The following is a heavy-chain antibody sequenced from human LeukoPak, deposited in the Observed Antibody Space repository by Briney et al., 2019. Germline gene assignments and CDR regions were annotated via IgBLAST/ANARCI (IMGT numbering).Heavy chain of an antibody. Sequence: ASVTVSCKASGGTFSSYAISWVRQAPGQGLEWMGGIIPIFGTANYAQKFQGRVTITADESTSTAYMELSSLRSEDTAVYYCARKTVVAVAGYYGMDVWGQGTTVTVSS. CDR3: ARKTVVAVAGYYGMDV. J-gene: IGHJ6*02. CDR1: GGTFSSYA. CDR2: IIPIFGTA. D-gene: IGHD6-19*01. V-gene: IGHV1-69*13.